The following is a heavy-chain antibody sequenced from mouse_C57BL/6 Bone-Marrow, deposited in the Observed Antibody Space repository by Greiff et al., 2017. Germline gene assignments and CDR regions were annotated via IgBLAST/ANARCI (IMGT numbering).Heavy chain of an antibody. CDR1: GYTFTSYW. J-gene: IGHJ1*03. CDR2: IYPSDSET. CDR3: ARAGYYWYFDV. D-gene: IGHD3-1*01. V-gene: IGHV1-61*01. Sequence: QVQLKQPGAELVRPGSSVKLSCKASGYTFTSYWMDWVKQRPGQGLEWIGNIYPSDSETHYNQKFKDKATLTVDKSSSTAYMQLSSLTSEDSAVYYCARAGYYWYFDVWGTGTTVTVSS.